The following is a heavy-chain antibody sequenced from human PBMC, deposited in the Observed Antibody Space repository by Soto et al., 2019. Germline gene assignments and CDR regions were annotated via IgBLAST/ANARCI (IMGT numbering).Heavy chain of an antibody. J-gene: IGHJ4*02. CDR2: ISDSGSS. Sequence: QVQLQESGPGLVKPSQTLTLTCTVSGGSISSGSFYWSWIRQHPGKGLEWIGHISDSGSSYDNPSLESRVTISVDTSKNQFSLKLSAVTAADTVVHFCASTTFYDIFTAYDARFDYWGQGTLVTVSS. D-gene: IGHD3-9*01. CDR3: ASTTFYDIFTAYDARFDY. CDR1: GGSISSGSFY. V-gene: IGHV4-31*03.